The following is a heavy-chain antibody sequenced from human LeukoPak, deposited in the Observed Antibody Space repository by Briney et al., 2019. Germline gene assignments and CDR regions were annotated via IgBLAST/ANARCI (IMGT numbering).Heavy chain of an antibody. Sequence: SETLSLTCTVSGGSISSYYYNWIRQPPGKGLEWIGYIYYSGSTNYNPSLKSRVTMFEDKSKNQFSLRLYSVTVADTAVYYCARHFAYSSSSYFDYWGQGSLVTVSS. CDR3: ARHFAYSSSSYFDY. J-gene: IGHJ4*02. D-gene: IGHD6-6*01. V-gene: IGHV4-59*08. CDR2: IYYSGST. CDR1: GGSISSYY.